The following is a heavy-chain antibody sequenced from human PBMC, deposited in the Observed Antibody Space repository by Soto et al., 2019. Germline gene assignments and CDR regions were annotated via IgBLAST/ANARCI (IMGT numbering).Heavy chain of an antibody. V-gene: IGHV3-23*01. CDR2: ISGSGGST. CDR3: ARDQPGEGERVVVITPCDY. Sequence: EVQLLESGGGLVQPGGSLRLSCAASGFTFSRSGMSWVRQAPGKGLEGVPAISGSGGSTSYADSVTGRFTISRDNSTNTRYLKMQSLRAEARAVYYCARDQPGEGERVVVITPCDYWGQGSLVSASS. J-gene: IGHJ4*02. CDR1: GFTFSRSG. D-gene: IGHD3-22*01.